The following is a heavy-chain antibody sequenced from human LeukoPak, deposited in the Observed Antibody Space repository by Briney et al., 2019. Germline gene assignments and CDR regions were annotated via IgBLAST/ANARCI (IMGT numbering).Heavy chain of an antibody. CDR1: GFTFSDYY. D-gene: IGHD5-18*01. J-gene: IGHJ5*02. CDR2: ISSSSSTI. V-gene: IGHV3-11*01. Sequence: GGSLRLSCAASGFTFSDYYKSWIRQAPGKGLEWVSYISSSSSTIYYADSVKCRFTISRDNARNSLYLQMNSLRAEDTAVYYCARDRPGTAMATGWFDPWGQGTLVTVSS. CDR3: ARDRPGTAMATGWFDP.